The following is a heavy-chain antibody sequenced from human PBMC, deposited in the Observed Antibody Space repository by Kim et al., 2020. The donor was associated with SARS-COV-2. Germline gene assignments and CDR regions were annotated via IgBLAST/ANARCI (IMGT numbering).Heavy chain of an antibody. CDR3: ARDRYYDSSGYYFLDY. J-gene: IGHJ4*02. V-gene: IGHV1-69*01. Sequence: KFQGRVTITADESTSTAYMELSSLRSEDTAVYYCARDRYYDSSGYYFLDYWGQGTLVTVSS. D-gene: IGHD3-22*01.